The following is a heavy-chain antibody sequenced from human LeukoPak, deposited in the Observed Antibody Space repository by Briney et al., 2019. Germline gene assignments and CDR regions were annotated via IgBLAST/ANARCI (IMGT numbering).Heavy chain of an antibody. CDR1: GFTFSSYA. Sequence: GGSLRLSCAASGFTFSSYAMSWVRQAPGEGLEWVSAISGSGGSTYYADSVKGRFTISRDNSKNTLYLQMNSLRAEDTAVYYCAKYGEYCSSTSCRPYYYYGMDVWGKGTTVTVSS. D-gene: IGHD2-2*01. V-gene: IGHV3-23*01. J-gene: IGHJ6*04. CDR3: AKYGEYCSSTSCRPYYYYGMDV. CDR2: ISGSGGST.